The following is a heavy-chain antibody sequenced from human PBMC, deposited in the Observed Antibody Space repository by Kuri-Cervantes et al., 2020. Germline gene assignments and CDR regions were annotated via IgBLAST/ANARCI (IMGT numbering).Heavy chain of an antibody. CDR2: MNPNSGGT. J-gene: IGHJ4*02. Sequence: ASVNVSCKASGYNFIGYYIHWVRQAPGQGLEWMGWMNPNSGGTEYAQKFQGRVTMTRNASISTAYMELSRLRLDDTAVYYCARGPGTGAYLPPDYWGQGTLVTVSS. D-gene: IGHD2-8*02. CDR3: ARGPGTGAYLPPDY. V-gene: IGHV1-2*02. CDR1: GYNFIGYY.